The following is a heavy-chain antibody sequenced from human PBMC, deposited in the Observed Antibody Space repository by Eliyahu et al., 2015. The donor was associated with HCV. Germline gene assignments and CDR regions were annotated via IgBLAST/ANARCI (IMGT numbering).Heavy chain of an antibody. J-gene: IGHJ4*02. CDR1: GFDFSTYA. V-gene: IGHV3-23*04. CDR2: ISGSGSTT. Sequence: EAQLVESGGGLVQPGGSLRLSCAASGFDFSTYAMXWVRQAXGKGLEXVSAISGSGSTTYYADSVKGRFTISKDNSKNTLYLQMNSLRAEDTAVYYCASKYYLNYFDYWGQGTLVTVSS. D-gene: IGHD3-10*01. CDR3: ASKYYLNYFDY.